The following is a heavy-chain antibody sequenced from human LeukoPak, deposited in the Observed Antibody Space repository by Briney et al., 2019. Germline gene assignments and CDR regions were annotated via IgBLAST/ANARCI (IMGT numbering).Heavy chain of an antibody. J-gene: IGHJ6*04. V-gene: IGHV5-51*01. CDR1: GYSFTSYW. D-gene: IGHD3-10*01. CDR3: ARLLLWFGELPYGMDV. CDR2: IYPGDSDT. Sequence: GESLEISCKGSGYSFTSYWIGWVRQMPGKGLEWMGIIYPGDSDTRYSPSFQGQVTISADKSISTAYLQWSSLKASDTAMYYCARLLLWFGELPYGMDVWGKGTTVTVSS.